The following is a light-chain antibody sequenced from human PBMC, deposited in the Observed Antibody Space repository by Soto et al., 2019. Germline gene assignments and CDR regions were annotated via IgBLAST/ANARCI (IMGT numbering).Light chain of an antibody. V-gene: IGKV3-20*01. J-gene: IGKJ3*01. CDR2: GAS. CDR1: QSVTSSY. CDR3: QQYDSFIFT. Sequence: EIVWTQSPVPLSLSPGARATLSCRASQSVTSSYLAWYQQKPGQAPRLLIYGASRRATGIPERFSGGGSGTDFTLTISRLEPEDFAVYYCQQYDSFIFTFGPGTKVEIK.